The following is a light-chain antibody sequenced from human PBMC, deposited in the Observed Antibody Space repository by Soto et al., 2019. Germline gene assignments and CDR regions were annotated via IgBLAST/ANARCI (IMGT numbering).Light chain of an antibody. Sequence: QSALTQPRSVSGSPGQSVTISCTGSSSDVGAYNYVSWYQQHPGKAPKLIIYEVSKRPSGVPDRFSGSKSGNTASLTVSGLQAEDEADYYCNSYADSNNFVFGTGTQLTVL. V-gene: IGLV2-8*01. J-gene: IGLJ7*01. CDR1: SSDVGAYNY. CDR3: NSYADSNNFV. CDR2: EVS.